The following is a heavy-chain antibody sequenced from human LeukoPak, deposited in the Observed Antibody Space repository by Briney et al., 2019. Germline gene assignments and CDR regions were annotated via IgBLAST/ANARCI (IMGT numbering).Heavy chain of an antibody. D-gene: IGHD1-26*01. V-gene: IGHV3-74*01. CDR1: GFTFSSYW. CDR3: TGGWAHDY. J-gene: IGHJ4*02. Sequence: GGSLRPSCAASGFTFSSYWMHWVRQVPGKGLVWVSRIYSDGSSTSYADSVQGRFTISRDNTKNTLYLQMNSLRVEDTAVYYCTGGWAHDYWGQGTLVTVSS. CDR2: IYSDGSST.